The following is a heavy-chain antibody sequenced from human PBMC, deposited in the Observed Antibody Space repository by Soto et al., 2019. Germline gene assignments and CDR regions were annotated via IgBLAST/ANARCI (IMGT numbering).Heavy chain of an antibody. CDR3: ARAQRIAMEQQLVRDYYYGMDV. CDR1: GGSISSYY. V-gene: IGHV4-59*01. Sequence: SETLSLTCTVSGGSISSYYWSWIRQPPGKGLEWIGYIYYSGSTNYNPSLKSRVTISVDTSKNQFSLKLSSVTAADTAVYYCARAQRIAMEQQLVRDYYYGMDVWGQGTTVTVSS. CDR2: IYYSGST. J-gene: IGHJ6*02. D-gene: IGHD6-13*01.